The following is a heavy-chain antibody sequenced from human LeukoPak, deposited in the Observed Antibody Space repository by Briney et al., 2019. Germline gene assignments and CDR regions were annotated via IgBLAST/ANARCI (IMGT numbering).Heavy chain of an antibody. J-gene: IGHJ4*02. D-gene: IGHD3-10*01. CDR2: IYYSGST. CDR3: ARDTVVQP. Sequence: PSETLSLTCTVSGGSIRSYTWNWIRQPPAKGLEWNGYIYYSGSTNYNPTLKIRVTISVDTAKNQFPLNLSSVTATDTALAYCARDTVVQPWGQGTLVTVSS. V-gene: IGHV4-59*01. CDR1: GGSIRSYT.